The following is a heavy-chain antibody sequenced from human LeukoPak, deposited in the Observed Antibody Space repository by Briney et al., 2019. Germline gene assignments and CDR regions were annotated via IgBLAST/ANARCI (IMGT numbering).Heavy chain of an antibody. J-gene: IGHJ4*02. CDR1: GGSISSYY. V-gene: IGHV4-59*12. Sequence: SETLSLTCTVSGGSISSYYWSWIRQPPGKGLEWIGYIYYSGSTNYNPSLKSRVTISVDTSKNQFSLKLRSVTAADTAVYYCARLYGNFQNYFDYWGQGTLVTVSS. CDR3: ARLYGNFQNYFDY. D-gene: IGHD1-7*01. CDR2: IYYSGST.